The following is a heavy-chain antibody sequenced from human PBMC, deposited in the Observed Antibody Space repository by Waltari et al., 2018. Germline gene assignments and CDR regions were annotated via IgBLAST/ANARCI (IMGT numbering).Heavy chain of an antibody. CDR1: GFTFSSYS. V-gene: IGHV3-21*01. D-gene: IGHD3-16*01. CDR3: ARDFWGSYYDY. J-gene: IGHJ4*02. Sequence: EVQLVESGGGLVKPGGSLRLSCAASGFTFSSYSMNWVRQAPGKGLEWVSSISSSSYIYYADSVKGRFTISRDNAKNSLYLQMNSLRAEDTAVYYCARDFWGSYYDYWGQGTLVTVSS. CDR2: ISSSSYI.